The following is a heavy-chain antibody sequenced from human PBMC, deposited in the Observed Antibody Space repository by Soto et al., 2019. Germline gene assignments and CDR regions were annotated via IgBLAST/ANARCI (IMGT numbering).Heavy chain of an antibody. D-gene: IGHD6-13*01. CDR1: EYTFTSYG. V-gene: IGHV1-18*01. CDR3: ARGQDPIIQSSIAAAGTPFDY. CDR2: ISAHNGNT. J-gene: IGHJ4*02. Sequence: GASVKLSCKASEYTFTSYGISWVRQAPGQGLEWMGWISAHNGNTNYAQKLQGRVTMTTDTSTSTAYMELRSLRSDDTAVYYCARGQDPIIQSSIAAAGTPFDYWGQGTLVTVSS.